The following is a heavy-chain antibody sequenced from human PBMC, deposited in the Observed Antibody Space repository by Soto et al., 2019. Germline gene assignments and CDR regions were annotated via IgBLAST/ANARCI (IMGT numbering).Heavy chain of an antibody. CDR3: ARGRRLDYYDSSGYYKPRFDY. Sequence: SSETLTLTCTVSGGSISTYYWSWIRQPPGKGLEWIGYVYYSGTTNYNPSLKSRVTISVDTSKNQFSLKLTSVTAADTAVYYCARGRRLDYYDSSGYYKPRFDYWGQGTLVTVSS. CDR1: GGSISTYY. D-gene: IGHD3-22*01. CDR2: VYYSGTT. J-gene: IGHJ4*02. V-gene: IGHV4-59*01.